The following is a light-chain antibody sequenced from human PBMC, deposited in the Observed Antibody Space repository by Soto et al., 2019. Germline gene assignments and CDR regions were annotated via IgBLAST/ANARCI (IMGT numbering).Light chain of an antibody. V-gene: IGKV1-5*03. CDR1: QSISSW. CDR2: KAS. CDR3: QQYDSFSLT. Sequence: DIQMTQSPSTLSASVGDRVTVTCRASQSISSWLAWYQQKPGKAPKLLIYKASSLESGVPSRFSGSGSGTEFTLNISSLQPDDFATYYCQQYDSFSLTFGGGTKVESK. J-gene: IGKJ4*01.